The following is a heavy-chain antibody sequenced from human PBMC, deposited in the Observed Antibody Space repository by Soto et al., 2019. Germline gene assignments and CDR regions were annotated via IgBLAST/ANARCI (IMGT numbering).Heavy chain of an antibody. V-gene: IGHV4-39*01. CDR3: GKVLVGATGHTESDS. D-gene: IGHD2-15*01. Sequence: SETLSLTCTVSGGSIYRSGYYWGWIRQPPGRGLEWIGNIDYNGVTYSNPSLKSRVTISRDTSKNQFSLKLTSVTAADTALYYCGKVLVGATGHTESDSWGPGTLVTVSS. J-gene: IGHJ4*02. CDR1: GGSIYRSGYY. CDR2: IDYNGVT.